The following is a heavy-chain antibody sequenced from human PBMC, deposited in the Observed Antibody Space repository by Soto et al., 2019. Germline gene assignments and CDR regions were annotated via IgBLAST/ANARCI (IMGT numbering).Heavy chain of an antibody. CDR1: GYTFTSYA. CDR3: ATQMGEGYFDY. Sequence: QVQLVQSGAEVKKPGASVKVSCKASGYTFTSYAMHWVRQAPGQRLEWMGWINAGNGNTKYSQKFQGRVTITRDTSASTAYMGLSSLRSEDTAVYYCATQMGEGYFDYWGQGTLVTVSS. J-gene: IGHJ4*02. CDR2: INAGNGNT. D-gene: IGHD3-16*01. V-gene: IGHV1-3*01.